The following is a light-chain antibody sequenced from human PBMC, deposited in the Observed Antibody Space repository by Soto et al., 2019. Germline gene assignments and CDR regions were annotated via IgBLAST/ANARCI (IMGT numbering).Light chain of an antibody. V-gene: IGKV3-20*01. CDR3: HQYGSSPET. J-gene: IGKJ1*01. CDR2: GAS. Sequence: IVVTQCPFTLSLSPGERATLACRASQSVSSSYLAWYQQKPGQPPRPLISGASSRATGIPARFSGSGSGTDFTLTISRMQHADFAVYYCHQYGSSPETFGQGTKVDIK. CDR1: QSVSSSY.